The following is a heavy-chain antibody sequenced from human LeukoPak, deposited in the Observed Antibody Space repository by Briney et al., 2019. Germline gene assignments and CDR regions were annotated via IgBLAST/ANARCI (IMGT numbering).Heavy chain of an antibody. CDR2: IYYSGST. J-gene: IGHJ3*02. CDR1: GGSISSYY. CDR3: ARFVVVPTDAFDI. D-gene: IGHD2-2*01. V-gene: IGHV4-59*08. Sequence: SETLSLTCTVSGGSISSYYWSWIRQPPGKGLEWIGHIYYSGSTNYNPSLKSRVTISVDTSKNQFSLKLSSVTAADTAVYYCARFVVVPTDAFDIWGQGTMVTVSS.